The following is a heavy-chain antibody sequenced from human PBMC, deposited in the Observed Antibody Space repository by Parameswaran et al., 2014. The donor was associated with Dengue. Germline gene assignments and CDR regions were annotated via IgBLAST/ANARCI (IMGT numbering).Heavy chain of an antibody. Sequence: WVRQAPGQGLEWMGIINPSGGGTSYAQKFQGRVTMTRDTSTTTVYMQLSSLRSEDTAIYYCARDLRGGHYYDSSYSPLKNWFDPWGQGTLVTVSS. D-gene: IGHD3-22*01. V-gene: IGHV1-46*01. CDR3: ARDLRGGHYYDSSYSPLKNWFDP. CDR2: INPSGGGT. J-gene: IGHJ5*02.